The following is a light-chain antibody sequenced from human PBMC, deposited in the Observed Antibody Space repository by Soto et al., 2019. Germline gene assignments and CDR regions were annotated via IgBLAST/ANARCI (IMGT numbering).Light chain of an antibody. CDR3: QQYNNWPFS. CDR1: QGVTTN. J-gene: IGKJ5*01. V-gene: IGKV3-15*01. CDR2: DVS. Sequence: EIVMTQSPATLSVSPGERATPSCRAGQGVTTNFAWYQQKSGQSPRLLIYDVSIRATGVPARFSGTGSETDFTLTISGLQSEDSAVYFCQQYNNWPFSFGQGTRLEIK.